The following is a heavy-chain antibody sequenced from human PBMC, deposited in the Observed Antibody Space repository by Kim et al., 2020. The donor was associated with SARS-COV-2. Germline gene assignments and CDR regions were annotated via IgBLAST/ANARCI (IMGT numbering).Heavy chain of an antibody. D-gene: IGHD3-10*01. CDR3: ARDDGSGSLDY. V-gene: IGHV3-9*01. J-gene: IGHJ4*02. Sequence: SLRLSCDASGFTFHNYDFHWVRRAPGKGLEGVSSISKNSGTVVAYAGSVKGRFTISRENAKSTLYLQMNSLRSEDTAFYYCARDDGSGSLDYWGQGTL. CDR2: ISKNSGTV. CDR1: GFTFHNYD.